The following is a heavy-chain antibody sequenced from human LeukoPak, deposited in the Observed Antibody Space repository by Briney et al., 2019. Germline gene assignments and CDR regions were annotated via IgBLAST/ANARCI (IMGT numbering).Heavy chain of an antibody. CDR2: IYYSGST. CDR1: GGSISSGGYC. J-gene: IGHJ4*02. V-gene: IGHV4-31*03. D-gene: IGHD3-9*01. Sequence: SQTLSLTCTVSGGSISSGGYCWSWIRQHPGKGLEWIGYIYYSGSTYYNPSLKSRVTISVDKSKNQSSLKLSSVTAADTAVYYCARGDPREVRYFDWLFDYWGQGTLVTVSS. CDR3: ARGDPREVRYFDWLFDY.